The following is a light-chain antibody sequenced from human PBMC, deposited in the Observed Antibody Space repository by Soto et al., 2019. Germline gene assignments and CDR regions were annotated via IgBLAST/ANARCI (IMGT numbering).Light chain of an antibody. CDR3: QHLNTYPRT. J-gene: IGKJ1*01. V-gene: IGKV1-9*01. Sequence: IQLTQSPSSLSASVGDRVTIACRASQGISTYLAWYQQKPGKAPKLLIYAAATLQRGVPSRFSGSGSGTDFTLTISSQQPEDFATYYCQHLNTYPRTFGQGTKVEIK. CDR2: AAA. CDR1: QGISTY.